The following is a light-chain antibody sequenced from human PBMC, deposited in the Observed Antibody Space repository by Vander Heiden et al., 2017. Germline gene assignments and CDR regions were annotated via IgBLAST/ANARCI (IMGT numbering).Light chain of an antibody. CDR2: EVS. J-gene: IGLJ2*01. CDR3: SSYANNGDVV. CDR1: SSDVGGNND. V-gene: IGLV2-14*01. Sequence: QSALTQPASVSGSPGQSYTIPCIRTSSDVGGNNDVSWYQQHPGKAPKLMIYEVSNRLSGVSNRFSGSKSGNTASLTISGLQAEDESDYYCSSYANNGDVVFGGGTKVTVL.